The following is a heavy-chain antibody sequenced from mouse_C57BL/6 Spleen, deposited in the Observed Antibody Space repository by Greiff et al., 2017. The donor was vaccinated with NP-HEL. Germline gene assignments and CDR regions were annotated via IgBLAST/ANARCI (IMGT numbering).Heavy chain of an antibody. CDR1: GYTFTSYG. D-gene: IGHD2-3*01. V-gene: IGHV1-81*01. J-gene: IGHJ4*01. CDR2: IYPRSGNT. CDR3: ARSRYDGYYYAMDY. Sequence: VQLQQSGAELARPGASVKLSCKASGYTFTSYGISWVKQRTGQGLEWIGEIYPRSGNTYYNEKFKGKATLTADKSSSTAYMELRSLTSDDSAVYFCARSRYDGYYYAMDYWGQGTSVTVSS.